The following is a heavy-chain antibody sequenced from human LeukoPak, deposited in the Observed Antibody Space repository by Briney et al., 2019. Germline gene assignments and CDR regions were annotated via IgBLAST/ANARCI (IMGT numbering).Heavy chain of an antibody. CDR3: ASQVRGDTFDY. V-gene: IGHV3-74*01. D-gene: IGHD3-10*01. J-gene: IGHJ4*02. Sequence: GGSLRLSCAASGFTFSSYWMHWVRQAPGKGLVWVSRINSDGSSTSYADSVKGRFTISRDNAKNTLYLQMNSLRAEDTAVYYCASQVRGDTFDYWGQGTLVTVSS. CDR2: INSDGSST. CDR1: GFTFSSYW.